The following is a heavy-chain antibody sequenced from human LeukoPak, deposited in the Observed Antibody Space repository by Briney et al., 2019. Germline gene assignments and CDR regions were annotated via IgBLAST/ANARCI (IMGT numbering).Heavy chain of an antibody. CDR2: ISGSGSTI. V-gene: IGHV3-11*04. J-gene: IGHJ4*02. CDR3: ARRATTERGHSYGLDY. CDR1: GGSFSGYY. D-gene: IGHD5-18*01. Sequence: LSLTCAVYGGSFSGYYWSWIRQPPGKGLEWVSYISGSGSTIYYADSVKGRFTISRDNAKNSLYLQMNSLRAEDTAVYYCARRATTERGHSYGLDYWGQGTLVTVSS.